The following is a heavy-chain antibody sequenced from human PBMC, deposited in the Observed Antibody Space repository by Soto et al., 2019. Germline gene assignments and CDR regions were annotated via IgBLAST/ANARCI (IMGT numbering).Heavy chain of an antibody. Sequence: QVQLVQSGAEVKKPGSSVKVSCKASGGTFSSYAISWVRQAPGQGLEWMGGIIPIFGTANYAQKFQGRVTMTADESTSTAYRELSSLRSEDTAVYYCARASAGMAYYYGMDVWGQGTTVTVSS. J-gene: IGHJ6*02. CDR2: IIPIFGTA. CDR3: ARASAGMAYYYGMDV. CDR1: GGTFSSYA. V-gene: IGHV1-69*12. D-gene: IGHD2-8*01.